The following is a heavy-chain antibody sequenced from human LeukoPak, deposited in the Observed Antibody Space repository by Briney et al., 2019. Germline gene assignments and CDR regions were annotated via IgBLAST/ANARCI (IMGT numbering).Heavy chain of an antibody. D-gene: IGHD2-8*02. J-gene: IGHJ1*01. CDR1: GASISSSNW. CDR2: IYHRGDT. CDR3: ASWSRSGPWEYFQH. V-gene: IGHV4-4*02. Sequence: PSGTLSLTCAVSGASISSSNWWSWVRQSPGKGLEWIGEIYHRGDTNYNPPLRSRVSMSVDKSQNQFSLKLTSVTAADTAVYYCASWSRSGPWEYFQHWGQGTLVTVSS.